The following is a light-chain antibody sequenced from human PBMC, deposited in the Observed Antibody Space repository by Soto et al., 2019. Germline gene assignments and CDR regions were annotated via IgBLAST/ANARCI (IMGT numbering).Light chain of an antibody. V-gene: IGKV3-20*01. Sequence: IGLTQTEGTRVVSRGGRATVSCRASQSVNKAYLVWYQVKPGQAPRRIIYGASSRATGIPDRFSVRKVGTDGPVTLSWLEYGDGSVYFDQRSGDFGWTFSQGTKVDIK. CDR1: QSVNKAY. CDR3: QRSGDFGWT. CDR2: GAS. J-gene: IGKJ1*01.